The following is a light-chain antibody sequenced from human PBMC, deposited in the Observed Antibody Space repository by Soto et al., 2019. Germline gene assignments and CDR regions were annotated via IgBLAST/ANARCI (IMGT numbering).Light chain of an antibody. CDR1: SSDVGGYNF. CDR3: NSYTSSSTLV. CDR2: NVY. J-gene: IGLJ2*01. V-gene: IGLV2-14*03. Sequence: QSALTQPASVSGSPGQSITISCTGTSSDVGGYNFVSWYQQHPGKAPKLMLYNVYDRPSGISHRFSGSRSGYTASLTISGLQAEDEAHYYCNSYTSSSTLVFGGGTKVTVL.